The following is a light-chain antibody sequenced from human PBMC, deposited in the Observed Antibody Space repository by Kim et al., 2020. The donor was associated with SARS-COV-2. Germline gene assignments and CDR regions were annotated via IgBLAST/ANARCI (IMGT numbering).Light chain of an antibody. V-gene: IGLV3-21*04. CDR3: QVWDRGVV. J-gene: IGLJ2*01. CDR1: NIGSKS. CDR2: YDS. Sequence: SYELTQPPSVSVAPGKTARITCGGNNIGSKSVHWYQQKPGQAPVLVIYYDSHRPSGIPERFSGSNSGNTATLTISRVEAGDEADYYCQVWDRGVVFGGGT.